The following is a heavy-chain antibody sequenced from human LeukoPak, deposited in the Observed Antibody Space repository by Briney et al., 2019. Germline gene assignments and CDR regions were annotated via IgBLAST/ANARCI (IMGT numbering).Heavy chain of an antibody. J-gene: IGHJ4*02. D-gene: IGHD3-10*01. Sequence: PSETLSLTCAVFRGSISGSNWWSWVRQAPGKGLEWIGEISHNGNTNYNPSLKSRLTISVDKSKNQFSLKLSSVTAADTAVYYCARGGLNFGGDWGQGVLVTVSS. V-gene: IGHV4/OR15-8*02. CDR1: RGSISGSNW. CDR3: ARGGLNFGGD. CDR2: ISHNGNT.